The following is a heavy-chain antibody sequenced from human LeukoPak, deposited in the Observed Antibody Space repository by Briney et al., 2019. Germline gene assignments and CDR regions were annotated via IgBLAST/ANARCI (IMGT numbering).Heavy chain of an antibody. Sequence: GASVKVSCKASGYTFTSYGISWVRQAPRQGLEWMGWISAYNGNTNYAQRLQGRVTMTTDTSTSTAYMQLRSLRSDDTAVYYCAREGTEWSSWYDAQGVDHNYYYGMDVWGQGTTVTVSS. CDR3: AREGTEWSSWYDAQGVDHNYYYGMDV. J-gene: IGHJ6*02. D-gene: IGHD6-13*01. CDR1: GYTFTSYG. V-gene: IGHV1-18*01. CDR2: ISAYNGNT.